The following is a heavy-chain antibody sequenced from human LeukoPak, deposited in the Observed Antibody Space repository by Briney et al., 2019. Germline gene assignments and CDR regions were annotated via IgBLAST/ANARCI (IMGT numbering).Heavy chain of an antibody. CDR3: ARTDFWSGYYPYYYYYYMDV. CDR2: INHSGST. V-gene: IGHV4-34*01. D-gene: IGHD3-3*01. Sequence: SETLSLTCAVYGGSFSGYYWSWIRQPPGKGLEWIGEINHSGSTNYNPSLKSRVTISVDTSKNQFSLKLSSVTAADTAVYYCARTDFWSGYYPYYYYYYMDVRGKGTTVTVSS. CDR1: GGSFSGYY. J-gene: IGHJ6*03.